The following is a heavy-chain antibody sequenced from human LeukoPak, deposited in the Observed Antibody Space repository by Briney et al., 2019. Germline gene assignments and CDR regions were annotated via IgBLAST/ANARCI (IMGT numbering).Heavy chain of an antibody. D-gene: IGHD6-6*01. CDR1: GFTFSSYA. J-gene: IGHJ4*02. CDR3: AKDRIPRLSSSSYYFDY. Sequence: GGSLRLSCAASGFTFSSYAMHWVRQAPGKGLEYVAAISTNGDSTYYANSVKGRFTISRDNSKNTLYLQMNSLRAEDTAVYYCAKDRIPRLSSSSYYFDYWGQGTLVTVSS. CDR2: ISTNGDST. V-gene: IGHV3-64*01.